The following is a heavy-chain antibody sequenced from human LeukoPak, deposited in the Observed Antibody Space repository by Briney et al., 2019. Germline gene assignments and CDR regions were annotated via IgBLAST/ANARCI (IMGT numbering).Heavy chain of an antibody. D-gene: IGHD6-13*01. Sequence: GASVKVSCKASGYTFTSYYMHWVRQAPGQGLEWMGIINPSGGSTSYAQKFQGRVTMTKDTSTSTVYMELSSLRSEDTAVYYCARVKGGSSTSPPYYYYYYGMDVWGQGTTVTVSS. CDR1: GYTFTSYY. CDR3: ARVKGGSSTSPPYYYYYYGMDV. CDR2: INPSGGST. J-gene: IGHJ6*02. V-gene: IGHV1-46*01.